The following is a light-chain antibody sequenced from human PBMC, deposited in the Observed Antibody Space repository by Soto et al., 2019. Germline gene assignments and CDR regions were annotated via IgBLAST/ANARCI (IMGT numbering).Light chain of an antibody. J-gene: IGKJ2*01. Sequence: EVVLTQSPGTLSLSPGERATLSCRASQTVSSSHLAWYQQKPGQAPRLLIYGASDRATDIPDRFSGSGSGTDFTHTISRLEPEDFAVYYCQHFGSSPPKYTCGQGTKLEI. CDR2: GAS. CDR1: QTVSSSH. V-gene: IGKV3-20*01. CDR3: QHFGSSPPKYT.